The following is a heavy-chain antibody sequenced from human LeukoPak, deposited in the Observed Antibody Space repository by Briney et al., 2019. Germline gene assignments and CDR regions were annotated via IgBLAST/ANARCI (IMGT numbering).Heavy chain of an antibody. J-gene: IGHJ4*02. CDR2: ISGSGGST. CDR3: AGITRVRGDFIEIYY. Sequence: GGSLRLSCAASGFTFSSYAMSWVRQAPGKGLEWVSAISGSGGSTYYADSVKGRFTISRDNSKNTLYLQMNSLRAEDTAVYYCAGITRVRGDFIEIYYWGQRALVSVSS. D-gene: IGHD3-10*01. V-gene: IGHV3-23*01. CDR1: GFTFSSYA.